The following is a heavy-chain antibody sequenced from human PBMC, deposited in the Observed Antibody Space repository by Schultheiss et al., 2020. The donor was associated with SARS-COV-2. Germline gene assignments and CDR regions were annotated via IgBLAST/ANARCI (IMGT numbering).Heavy chain of an antibody. D-gene: IGHD4-11*01. Sequence: GGSLRLSCAASGFTFSSYWMSWVRQAPGKGLEWVSAISGSGGSTYYADSVKGRFTISRDNSKNSLYLQMNSLRDEDTAVYYCARDSPAKTTVTTDYWGQGTLVTVSS. V-gene: IGHV3-23*01. CDR3: ARDSPAKTTVTTDY. J-gene: IGHJ4*02. CDR2: ISGSGGST. CDR1: GFTFSSYW.